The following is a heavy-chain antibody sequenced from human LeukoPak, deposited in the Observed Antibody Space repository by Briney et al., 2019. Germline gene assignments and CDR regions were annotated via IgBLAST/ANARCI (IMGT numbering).Heavy chain of an antibody. CDR3: ARERQLWLY. Sequence: PGGSLRLSCAASGSTFRNYWMTWVRQAPGKGLEWVANIKQDGSEKYYADSVKGRFTISRDIAKNSLYLQMNSLRAEDTAVYYCARERQLWLYWGQGTLVTVSS. D-gene: IGHD5-18*01. J-gene: IGHJ4*02. V-gene: IGHV3-7*01. CDR1: GSTFRNYW. CDR2: IKQDGSEK.